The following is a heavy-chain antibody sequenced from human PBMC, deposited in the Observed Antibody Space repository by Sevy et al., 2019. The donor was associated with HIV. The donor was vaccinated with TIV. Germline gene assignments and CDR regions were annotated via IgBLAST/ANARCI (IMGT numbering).Heavy chain of an antibody. Sequence: GGSLRLSCAASGFTFSTRWMHWVRQTPGKGLVWVSRINADGSSTNYADSVKGRFTISRDNAKNTLYLQMNSLRVEDMAVYYCGTYHSIGYAYTIDIWGQGTTVTVSS. CDR3: GTYHSIGYAYTIDI. CDR2: INADGSST. V-gene: IGHV3-74*01. CDR1: GFTFSTRW. D-gene: IGHD3-22*01. J-gene: IGHJ6*02.